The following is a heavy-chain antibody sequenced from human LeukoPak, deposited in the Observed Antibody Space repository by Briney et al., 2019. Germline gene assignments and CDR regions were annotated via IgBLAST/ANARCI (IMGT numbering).Heavy chain of an antibody. CDR3: TSLIVGATRVDY. Sequence: GGSLRLSGAASGFTFSGSAMHWVRQASGKGLEWVGRIRSKANSYATAYAASVKGRFTISRDDSKNTAYLQMNSLKTEDTAVYYCTSLIVGATRVDYWGQGTLVTVSS. D-gene: IGHD1-26*01. CDR2: IRSKANSYAT. V-gene: IGHV3-73*01. CDR1: GFTFSGSA. J-gene: IGHJ4*02.